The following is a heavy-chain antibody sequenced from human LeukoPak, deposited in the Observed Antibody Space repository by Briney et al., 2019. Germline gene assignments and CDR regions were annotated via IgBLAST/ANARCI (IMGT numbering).Heavy chain of an antibody. V-gene: IGHV1-8*01. CDR2: MNPNSGNT. J-gene: IGHJ5*02. CDR1: GYTFTSYD. D-gene: IGHD3-22*01. Sequence: ASVKVSCKASGYTFTSYDINWVRQATGQGLEWMGWMNPNSGNTGYAQKFQGRVTMTRNTSISTAYMELSSLRSEDTAVYYCARGRYYYDSSGYYSTFNWFDPWGQGTLVTVSS. CDR3: ARGRYYYDSSGYYSTFNWFDP.